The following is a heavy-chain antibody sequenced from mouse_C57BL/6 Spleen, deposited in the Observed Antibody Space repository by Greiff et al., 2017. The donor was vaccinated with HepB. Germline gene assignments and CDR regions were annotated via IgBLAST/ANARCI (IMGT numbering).Heavy chain of an antibody. CDR3: ANLLRDAMDY. CDR2: ISSGSSTI. V-gene: IGHV5-17*01. D-gene: IGHD1-1*01. CDR1: GFTFSDYG. Sequence: DVHLVESGGGLVKPGGSLKLSCAASGFTFSDYGMHWVRQAPEKGLEWVAYISSGSSTIYYADTVKGRFTISRDKAKNTLFLQMTSLRSEDTAMYYCANLLRDAMDYWGQGTSVTVSS. J-gene: IGHJ4*01.